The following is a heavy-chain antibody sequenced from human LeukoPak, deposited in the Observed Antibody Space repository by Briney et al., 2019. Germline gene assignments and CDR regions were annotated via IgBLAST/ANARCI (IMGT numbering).Heavy chain of an antibody. Sequence: MSSETLSLTCTGSGGSISSGSYYWSWIRQPAGKGLEWIGSIYYSGSTYYNPSLKSRVTISVDMSKNQFSLKLSSVTAADTAVYYCARVAVAGRRFDPWGQGALVTVSA. J-gene: IGHJ5*02. CDR1: GGSISSGSYY. D-gene: IGHD6-19*01. CDR2: IYYSGST. V-gene: IGHV4-39*01. CDR3: ARVAVAGRRFDP.